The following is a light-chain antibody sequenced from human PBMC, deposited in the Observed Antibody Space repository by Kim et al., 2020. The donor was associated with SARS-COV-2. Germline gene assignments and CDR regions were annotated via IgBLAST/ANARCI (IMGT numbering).Light chain of an antibody. CDR2: RNN. CDR1: KNNVGNQG. V-gene: IGLV10-54*04. CDR3: SAWDSSLNVWV. J-gene: IGLJ3*02. Sequence: QTATLTCTGNKNNVGNQGAAWLQQHQGHPPKLLSYRNNNRPSGISERFSASRSGDTASLTITGLQPEDETDYYCSAWDSSLNVWVFGGGTKLTVL.